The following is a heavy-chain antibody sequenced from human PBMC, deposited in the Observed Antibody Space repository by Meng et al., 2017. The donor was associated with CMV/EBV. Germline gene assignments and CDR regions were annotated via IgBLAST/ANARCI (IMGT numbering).Heavy chain of an antibody. V-gene: IGHV4-59*01. J-gene: IGHJ4*02. D-gene: IGHD6-13*01. Sequence: SETLSLTCTVSGGSISSYYWSWIRQPPGKGLEWIGYIYYSGSTNYNPPLKSRVTISVDTSKNQFSLKLSSVTAADTAVYYCARDLRVDSSSYYYFDYWGQGTLVTVSS. CDR2: IYYSGST. CDR3: ARDLRVDSSSYYYFDY. CDR1: GGSISSYY.